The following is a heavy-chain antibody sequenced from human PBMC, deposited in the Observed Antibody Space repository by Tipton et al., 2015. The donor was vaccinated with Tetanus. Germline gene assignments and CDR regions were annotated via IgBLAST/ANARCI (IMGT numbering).Heavy chain of an antibody. V-gene: IGHV1-2*02. CDR3: ARDLRGIAAVTVYGMDV. J-gene: IGHJ6*02. CDR2: INPNSGGT. D-gene: IGHD6-13*01. CDR1: GYTFTGYY. Sequence: QVQLVQSGAEVKKPGASVKVSCKASGYTFTGYYMRWVRQAPGQGLEWMGWINPNSGGTNYAQKFQGRVTMTRDTSISTAYMELSRLRSDDTAVYYCARDLRGIAAVTVYGMDVWGQGTTVTVSS.